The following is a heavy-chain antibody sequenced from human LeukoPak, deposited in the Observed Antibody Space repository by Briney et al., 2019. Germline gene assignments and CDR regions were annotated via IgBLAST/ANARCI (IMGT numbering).Heavy chain of an antibody. D-gene: IGHD6-6*01. V-gene: IGHV3-30-3*01. Sequence: GGSLRLSCAAAGFTFSSNAMHWVRQAPGKGLEWVAVISYDGSNKYYADSVKGRFTISRDNSKNTLYLHMNSLRAEDMAVYYCARDRDSSSSVGAFDIWGQGTMVTVSS. J-gene: IGHJ3*02. CDR2: ISYDGSNK. CDR1: GFTFSSNA. CDR3: ARDRDSSSSVGAFDI.